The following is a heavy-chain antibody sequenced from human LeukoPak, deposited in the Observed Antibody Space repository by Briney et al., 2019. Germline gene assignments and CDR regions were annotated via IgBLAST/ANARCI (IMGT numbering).Heavy chain of an antibody. CDR1: GGSISSYY. D-gene: IGHD6-13*01. J-gene: IGHJ6*03. CDR3: ARLEGYSSSWYPYYYYMDV. V-gene: IGHV4-4*09. CDR2: IYTSGST. Sequence: PSETLSLTCTVSGGSISSYYWSWIRQPPGKGLEWIGYIYTSGSTNYNPSLKSRVTTSVDTSKNQFSLKLSSVTAADTAVYYCARLEGYSSSWYPYYYYMDVWGKGTTVTVSS.